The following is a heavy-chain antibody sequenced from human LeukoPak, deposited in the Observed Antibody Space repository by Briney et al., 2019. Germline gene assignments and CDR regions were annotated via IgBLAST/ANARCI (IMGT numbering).Heavy chain of an antibody. Sequence: ASVKVSCKASGYAFTGYYIHWVRQAPGQGLEWMGWINPNSGGTNYAQKFQGRVTMTRDTSMSTAYMELSGLRSDDTAVYYCSRDSGYCSGGSCWYFDFWGQGTLVTVSA. V-gene: IGHV1-2*02. CDR2: INPNSGGT. J-gene: IGHJ4*02. CDR3: SRDSGYCSGGSCWYFDF. D-gene: IGHD2-15*01. CDR1: GYAFTGYY.